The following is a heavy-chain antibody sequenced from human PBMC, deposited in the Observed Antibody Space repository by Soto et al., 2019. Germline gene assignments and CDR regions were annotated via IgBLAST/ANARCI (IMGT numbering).Heavy chain of an antibody. Sequence: SETLSLTCTVSGGSISRYYWSWIRQPPGKGLEWIGYIYYSGSTNYNPSLKSRVSISIDTSKNQFSLNLNSVTAADTAVYYCARDRGSTGYCYFDSWGQGTLVTVSS. J-gene: IGHJ4*02. D-gene: IGHD3-22*01. CDR2: IYYSGST. CDR1: GGSISRYY. V-gene: IGHV4-59*01. CDR3: ARDRGSTGYCYFDS.